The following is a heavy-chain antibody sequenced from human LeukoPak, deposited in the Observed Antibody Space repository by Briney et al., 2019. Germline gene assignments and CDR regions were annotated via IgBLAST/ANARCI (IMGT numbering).Heavy chain of an antibody. Sequence: ASVKVSCKASGYTFTSYDINWVRQATGQGLEWXXWMNPNSGNTGYAQKFQGRVTMTRNTSISTAYMELSSLRSEDTAVYYCARVPGGSYGHDFDYWGQGTLVTVSS. V-gene: IGHV1-8*01. CDR3: ARVPGGSYGHDFDY. CDR1: GYTFTSYD. CDR2: MNPNSGNT. J-gene: IGHJ4*02. D-gene: IGHD5-18*01.